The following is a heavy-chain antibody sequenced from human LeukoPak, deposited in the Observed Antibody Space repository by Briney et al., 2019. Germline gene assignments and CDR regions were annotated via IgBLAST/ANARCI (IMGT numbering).Heavy chain of an antibody. J-gene: IGHJ4*02. CDR3: ARAKSSGWYLITGFDY. V-gene: IGHV3-23*01. CDR1: GFSFSSHG. CDR2: IIGGAGGT. Sequence: GGSLRLSCAASGFSFSSHGMSWVRQAPGKGLEWVSGIIGGAGGTYYADSVKGRFTISRDNAKNTLYLQMNSLRAEDTAVYYCARAKSSGWYLITGFDYWGQGTLVTVSS. D-gene: IGHD6-19*01.